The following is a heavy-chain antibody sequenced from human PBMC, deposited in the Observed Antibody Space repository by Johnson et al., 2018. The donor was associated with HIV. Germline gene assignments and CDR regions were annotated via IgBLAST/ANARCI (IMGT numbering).Heavy chain of an antibody. J-gene: IGHJ3*02. Sequence: QVQLVESGGGVVQPGGSLRLSCVASGFIFSTYGMHWVRQAPGKGLEWLAFIRYDGSNEYYVDSVQGRFTISRANAKNSLYLQMNSLRAEDTAVYYCAKVGSGWYDPHDAFDIWGQGTMVTVSS. CDR3: AKVGSGWYDPHDAFDI. CDR2: IRYDGSNE. CDR1: GFIFSTYG. V-gene: IGHV3-30*02. D-gene: IGHD6-19*01.